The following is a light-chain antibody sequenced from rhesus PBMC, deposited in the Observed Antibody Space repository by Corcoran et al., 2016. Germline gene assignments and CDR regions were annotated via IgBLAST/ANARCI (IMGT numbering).Light chain of an antibody. V-gene: IGKV1-22*01. CDR3: QQYSSRPDS. Sequence: DIQMTQSPSSLSASVGDTVTITCRASQSISSWLAWYQQKPGKAPKLLIYKASSLQSGVPSRFSGSGSRTDFTITISSLQSEDFATYYCQQYSSRPDSFGQGTKVEIK. CDR2: KAS. CDR1: QSISSW. J-gene: IGKJ2*01.